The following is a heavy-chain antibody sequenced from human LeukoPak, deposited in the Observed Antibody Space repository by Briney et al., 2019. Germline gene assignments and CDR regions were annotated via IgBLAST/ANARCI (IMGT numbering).Heavy chain of an antibody. J-gene: IGHJ3*02. CDR2: ISSNGGST. CDR3: ARRNYYVSSGYFSGDTFDI. D-gene: IGHD3-22*01. CDR1: GFIFSSYA. Sequence: GGSLRLSCAASGFIFSSYAMHWVRQAPGKGLEFVSAISSNGGSTYYAKSVKGRFTVSRDNSKNTLSLQMGSLRAEDMAVYYCARRNYYVSSGYFSGDTFDIWGQGTMVTVSS. V-gene: IGHV3-64*01.